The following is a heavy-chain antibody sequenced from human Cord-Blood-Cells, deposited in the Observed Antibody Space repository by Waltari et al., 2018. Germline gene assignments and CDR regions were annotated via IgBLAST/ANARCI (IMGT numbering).Heavy chain of an antibody. CDR1: GGTFSSYA. V-gene: IGHV1-69*06. J-gene: IGHJ4*02. D-gene: IGHD7-27*01. CDR3: ARELGTNYFDY. CDR2: IIQICGTA. Sequence: QVQLVQSGAEVKKPGSSVKVSCKASGGTFSSYAISWVRQAPGQGLEWMGGIIQICGTANCAQKFQGRVTSTADKSTSTAYMGLSSLRSEDTAVYYCARELGTNYFDYWGQGTLVTVSS.